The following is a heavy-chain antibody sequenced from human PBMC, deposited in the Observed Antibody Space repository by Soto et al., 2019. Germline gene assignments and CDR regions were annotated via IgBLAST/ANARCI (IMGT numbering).Heavy chain of an antibody. V-gene: IGHV3-21*01. D-gene: IGHD1-1*01. CDR1: GFTFSSYS. CDR2: ISSSSSYI. CDR3: SRDIKRERRLFDY. J-gene: IGHJ4*02. Sequence: EVQLVESGGGLVKPGGSLRLSCAASGFTFSSYSMNWVRQAPGKGLEWVSSISSSSSYIYYADSVKGRFTISRDNAKNSLYLQMNSLRAEDTAVYYCSRDIKRERRLFDYWGQGPLVTVSS.